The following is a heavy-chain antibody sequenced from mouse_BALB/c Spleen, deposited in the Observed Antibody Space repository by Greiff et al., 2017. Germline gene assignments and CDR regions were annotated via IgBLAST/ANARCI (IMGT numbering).Heavy chain of an antibody. J-gene: IGHJ2*01. CDR2: ISSGSSTI. D-gene: IGHD2-1*01. CDR3: ARWGGNYPYYFDY. Sequence: EVQGVESGGGLVQPGGSRKLSCAASGFTFSSFGMHWVRQAPEKGLEWVAYISSGSSTIYYADTVKGRFTISRDNPKNTLFLQMTSLRSEDTAMYYCARWGGNYPYYFDYWGQGTTLTVSS. V-gene: IGHV5-17*02. CDR1: GFTFSSFG.